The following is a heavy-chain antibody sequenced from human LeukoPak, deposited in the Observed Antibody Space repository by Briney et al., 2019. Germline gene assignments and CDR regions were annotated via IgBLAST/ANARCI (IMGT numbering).Heavy chain of an antibody. D-gene: IGHD2-2*01. CDR2: IIPIFGTA. J-gene: IGHJ3*02. Sequence: ASVKVSCKGSGGTFSSYAISWVRQAPGQGLEWMGGIIPIFGTANYAQKFQGRVTITADESTSTAYMELSSLRSEDTAVYYCARVETYCSSTSCHDAFDIWGQGTMVTVSS. CDR3: ARVETYCSSTSCHDAFDI. V-gene: IGHV1-69*13. CDR1: GGTFSSYA.